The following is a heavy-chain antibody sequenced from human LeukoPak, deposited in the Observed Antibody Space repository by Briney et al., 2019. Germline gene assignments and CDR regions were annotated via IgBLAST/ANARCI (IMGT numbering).Heavy chain of an antibody. CDR3: AKSSNIGGDY. Sequence: GGSLRLSCAASGFTFTDYYMSWIRQAPGKGLEWLSYISSSGSTIYYADSVKGRFTISRDNAKNSLYLQMNSLRAEDTALYYCAKSSNIGGDYWGQGTLVTVSS. J-gene: IGHJ4*02. V-gene: IGHV3-11*01. CDR2: ISSSGSTI. CDR1: GFTFTDYY. D-gene: IGHD3-10*01.